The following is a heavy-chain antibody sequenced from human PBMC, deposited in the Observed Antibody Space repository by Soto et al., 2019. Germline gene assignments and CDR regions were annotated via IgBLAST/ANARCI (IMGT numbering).Heavy chain of an antibody. CDR2: ITSSGNYI. J-gene: IGHJ4*02. D-gene: IGHD3-10*01. CDR3: ARGDGFYDS. V-gene: IGHV3-21*01. Sequence: EVQLSESGGGLVKPGGSLRLSCAASGFTFGSYYMNWVRQAPGQGLEWVSCITSSGNYIYYADSVKGRFTISRNNAKNSLYLQMNSLRVEDTAVYYCARGDGFYDSWGQGTLVTVSS. CDR1: GFTFGSYY.